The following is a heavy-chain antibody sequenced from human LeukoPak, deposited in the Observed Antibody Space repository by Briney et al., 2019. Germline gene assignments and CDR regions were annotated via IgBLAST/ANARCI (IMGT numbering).Heavy chain of an antibody. D-gene: IGHD2-21*02. Sequence: ASVEVSCKASSYTFSNYGISWVRQAPGQGPEWMGIINPRGGSTDYAQKFQGRVTMTSDTSTSTVYMELKSLRSEDTAVYFCARVGATGATADNWGQGTLVTVSS. CDR1: SYTFSNYG. CDR2: INPRGGST. J-gene: IGHJ4*02. V-gene: IGHV1-46*01. CDR3: ARVGATGATADN.